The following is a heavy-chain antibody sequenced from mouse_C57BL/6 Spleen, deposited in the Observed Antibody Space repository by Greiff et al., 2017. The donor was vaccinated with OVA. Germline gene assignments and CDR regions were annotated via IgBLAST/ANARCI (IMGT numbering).Heavy chain of an antibody. CDR2: IYPGSGST. CDR1: GYTFTSYW. J-gene: IGHJ3*01. CDR3: AREGGIYYGNFAY. D-gene: IGHD2-1*01. V-gene: IGHV1-55*01. Sequence: VQLQQPGAELVKPGASVKMSCKASGYTFTSYWITWVKQRPGQGLEWIGDIYPGSGSTNYNEKFKSKATLTVDTSSSTAYMQLSSLTSEDSAVYDCAREGGIYYGNFAYWGQGTLVTVSA.